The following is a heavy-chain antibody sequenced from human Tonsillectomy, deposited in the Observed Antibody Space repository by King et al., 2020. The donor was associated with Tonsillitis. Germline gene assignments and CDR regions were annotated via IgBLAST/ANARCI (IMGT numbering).Heavy chain of an antibody. D-gene: IGHD1-26*01. CDR1: GYSFTSYW. J-gene: IGHJ4*02. CDR2: IYPGDSDT. V-gene: IGHV5-51*01. Sequence: VQLVESGAEVKKPGESLKISCKGSGYSFTSYWIGWVRQMPGKGLEWMGIIYPGDSDTRYSPSFQGHVTISAHKSISTAYLQWSSLKASDTAMYYCARLGPYLGATRPVDYCGQGTLVTVSS. CDR3: ARLGPYLGATRPVDY.